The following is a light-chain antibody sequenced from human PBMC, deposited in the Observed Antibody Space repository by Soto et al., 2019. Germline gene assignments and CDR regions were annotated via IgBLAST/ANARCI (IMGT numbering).Light chain of an antibody. CDR1: SSDVGGYNS. J-gene: IGLJ1*01. CDR2: EVS. V-gene: IGLV2-8*01. Sequence: QSALTQPPSASGSPGQSVTISCTGTSSDVGGYNSVSWYQQHPGKAPKLMIYEVSKRPSGVPDRFSGSKSGNTASLTVSGLQADDEADYYCSSYAGSNNLVFGTGTKLTVL. CDR3: SSYAGSNNLV.